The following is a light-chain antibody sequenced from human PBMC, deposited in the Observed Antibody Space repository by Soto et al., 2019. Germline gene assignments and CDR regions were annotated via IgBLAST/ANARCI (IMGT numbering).Light chain of an antibody. J-gene: IGLJ1*01. Sequence: QSVLTKPPSASGSPGQSVAISCTGTSSDVGGYSYVSWYQQHPGKAPKLMIYEVNKRPSGVPDRFSGSKSGNTASLTVSGLQPDDEADYYSSSYAGSSNVFGTGTKATVL. CDR2: EVN. V-gene: IGLV2-8*01. CDR3: SSYAGSSNV. CDR1: SSDVGGYSY.